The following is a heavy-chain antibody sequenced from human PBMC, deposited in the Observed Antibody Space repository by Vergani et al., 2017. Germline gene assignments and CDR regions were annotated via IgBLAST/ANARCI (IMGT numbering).Heavy chain of an antibody. CDR3: AKHFRGWGIDY. CDR1: GFTLSNYD. Sequence: QVQLVESGGGVVQRGGSLRLSCATSGFTLSNYDMQWIRQGPGKGLEFVAFIQFDGSNQYYADSVKGRFTLYRDLSNNTLYLQMNSLRTDDTATYYCAKHFRGWGIDYWGQGTQVIVSS. D-gene: IGHD3-16*01. J-gene: IGHJ4*02. V-gene: IGHV3-30*02. CDR2: IQFDGSNQ.